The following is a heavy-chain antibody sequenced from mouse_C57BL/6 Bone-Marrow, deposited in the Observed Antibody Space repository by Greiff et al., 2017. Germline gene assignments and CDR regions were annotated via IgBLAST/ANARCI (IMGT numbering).Heavy chain of an antibody. J-gene: IGHJ1*03. CDR2: IDPSDSYT. D-gene: IGHD2-4*01. Sequence: QVHVKQPGAELVMPGASVKLSCKASGYTFTSYWMHWVKQRPGQGLEWIGEIDPSDSYTNYNQKFKGKSTLTVDKSSSTAYMQLSSLTSEDSAVYYGARDDDYDEGWYFDVWGTGTTVTVSS. V-gene: IGHV1-69*01. CDR1: GYTFTSYW. CDR3: ARDDDYDEGWYFDV.